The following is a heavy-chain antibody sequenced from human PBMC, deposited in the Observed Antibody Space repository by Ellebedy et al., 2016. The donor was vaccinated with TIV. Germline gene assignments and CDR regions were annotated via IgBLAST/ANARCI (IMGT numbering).Heavy chain of an antibody. V-gene: IGHV1-2*02. CDR1: GYTFTSYG. J-gene: IGHJ4*02. D-gene: IGHD6-13*01. CDR3: ARGDSSSWYSPGY. CDR2: INPNSGGT. Sequence: ASVKVSCKASGYTFTSYGISWVRQAPGQGLEWMGWINPNSGGTNYAQKFQGRVTMTRDTSISTAYMELSRLRSDDTAVYYCARGDSSSWYSPGYWGQGTLVTVSS.